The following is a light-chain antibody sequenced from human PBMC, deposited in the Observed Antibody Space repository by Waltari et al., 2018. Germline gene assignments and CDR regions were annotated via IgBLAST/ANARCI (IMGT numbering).Light chain of an antibody. V-gene: IGLV3-25*03. J-gene: IGLJ2*01. Sequence: SFELTHPPSLSVSPGQTARNTCSGDALSKQYAHWHQQRPGLAPVLVIDKDTERPSGIPERFSGSSSGTTVTLTISGVQAEDEADYYCQSADSSGSVVFGGGTKLTVL. CDR2: KDT. CDR1: ALSKQY. CDR3: QSADSSGSVV.